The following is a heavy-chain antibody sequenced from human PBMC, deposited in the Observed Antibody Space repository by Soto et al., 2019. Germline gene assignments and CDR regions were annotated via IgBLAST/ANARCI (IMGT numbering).Heavy chain of an antibody. Sequence: GESLKISCKGSGYSFTSXGXXXXXXXXGKGLEWMGIIYPGDSDTRYSPSFQGQVTISADKSISTAYLQWSSLKASDTAMYYCARGVYGGNSDKVFDYWGQGTLVTVSS. J-gene: IGHJ4*02. V-gene: IGHV5-51*01. D-gene: IGHD4-17*01. CDR1: GYSFTSXG. CDR2: IYPGDSDT. CDR3: ARGVYGGNSDKVFDY.